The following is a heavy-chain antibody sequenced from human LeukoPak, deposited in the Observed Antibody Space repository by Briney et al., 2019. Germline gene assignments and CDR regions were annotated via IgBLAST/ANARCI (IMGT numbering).Heavy chain of an antibody. CDR1: GFTFSSYA. CDR3: AKDDSSSSPYYFDY. V-gene: IGHV3-23*01. J-gene: IGHJ4*02. D-gene: IGHD6-6*01. Sequence: GGSLRLSCAASGFTFSSYAMTWVRQAPRKGLEWVSGISGSGGLTYYADSVKGRFTISRDNSKNTLYLQINSLRAEDTAVYYCAKDDSSSSPYYFDYWGQGNLVTVSS. CDR2: ISGSGGLT.